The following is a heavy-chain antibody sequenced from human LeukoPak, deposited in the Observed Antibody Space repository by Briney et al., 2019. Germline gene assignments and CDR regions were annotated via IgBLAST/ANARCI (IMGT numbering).Heavy chain of an antibody. D-gene: IGHD1-26*01. V-gene: IGHV1-2*02. CDR2: INPNSGGT. CDR3: ARGSGSYWWFDS. Sequence: ASVKVSCKASGYTFTGYYMHWVRQAPGQGLEWMGWINPNSGGTNYAQKFQGRVTMTRDTSISAAYMELSRLRSDDTAVYYCARGSGSYWWFDSWGQGTLATVSS. J-gene: IGHJ5*01. CDR1: GYTFTGYY.